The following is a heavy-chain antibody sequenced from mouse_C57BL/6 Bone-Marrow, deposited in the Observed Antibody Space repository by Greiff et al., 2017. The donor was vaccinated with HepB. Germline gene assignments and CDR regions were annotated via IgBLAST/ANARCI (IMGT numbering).Heavy chain of an antibody. V-gene: IGHV1-5*01. J-gene: IGHJ3*01. D-gene: IGHD2-1*01. CDR3: TRRKRKIYYGNPGWVAY. CDR2: IYPGNSDT. CDR1: GYTFTSYW. Sequence: EVQGVESGTVLARPGASVKMSCKTSGYTFTSYWMHWVKQRPGQGLEWIGAIYPGNSDTSYNQKFKGKAKLTAVTSASTAYMELSSLTNEDSAVYYCTRRKRKIYYGNPGWVAYWGQGTLVTVSA.